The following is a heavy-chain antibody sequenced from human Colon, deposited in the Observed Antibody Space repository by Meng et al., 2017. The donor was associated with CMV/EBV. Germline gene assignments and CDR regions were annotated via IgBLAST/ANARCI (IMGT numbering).Heavy chain of an antibody. CDR3: ASLKWSENS. J-gene: IGHJ4*02. CDR2: IYPGDSDT. CDR1: GYNFTAFW. V-gene: IGHV5-51*01. Sequence: KISCKASGYNFTAFWIGWVRQMPGKGLEWMGIIYPGDSDTKYSPSFQGQVTISVDKSINSAYLQWTSLKASDTAMYYCASLKWSENSWGQGTLVTVSS. D-gene: IGHD1-26*01.